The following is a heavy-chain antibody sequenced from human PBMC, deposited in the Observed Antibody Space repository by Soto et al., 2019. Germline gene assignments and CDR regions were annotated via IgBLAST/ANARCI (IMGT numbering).Heavy chain of an antibody. J-gene: IGHJ4*01. CDR2: IYFDGITT. V-gene: IGHV3-74*01. CDR1: GFTFNTHW. CDR3: AREGAMGVDY. D-gene: IGHD1-26*01. Sequence: GGSLRLSCTASGFTFNTHWMHWVRQAPGKGLVWVSRIYFDGITTNYADSVKGRLTVSRDNANNTVYLHVNTLRDEDTAVYYFAREGAMGVDYWCQGTLVTVSS.